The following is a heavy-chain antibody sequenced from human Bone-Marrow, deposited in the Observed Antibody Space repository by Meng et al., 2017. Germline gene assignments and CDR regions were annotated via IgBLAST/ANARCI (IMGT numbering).Heavy chain of an antibody. Sequence: QVARVESGGGEKRPGAQVKVPCKASGYTFTGYYMHWVRQAPGQGLEWMGRINPNSGGTNYAQKFQGRVTMTRDTSISTAYMELSRLRSDDTAVYYCARDLTGDEDYWGQGTLVTVSS. CDR1: GYTFTGYY. J-gene: IGHJ4*02. V-gene: IGHV1-2*06. D-gene: IGHD7-27*01. CDR3: ARDLTGDEDY. CDR2: INPNSGGT.